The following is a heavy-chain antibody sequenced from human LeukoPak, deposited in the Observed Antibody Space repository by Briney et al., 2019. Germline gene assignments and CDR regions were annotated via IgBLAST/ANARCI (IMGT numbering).Heavy chain of an antibody. Sequence: GGSLRLSCAASGFTVSGNYMSWVRQAPGKGLEWVSIIYGGGTTYYADSVKGRFTISRDNSKNTLYLQMNSLRADDTAVYYCARAIVVVPDRPSDSYYYYYMDVWGKGTTVTVPS. CDR2: IYGGGTT. V-gene: IGHV3-53*01. CDR3: ARAIVVVPDRPSDSYYYYYMDV. CDR1: GFTVSGNY. D-gene: IGHD2-2*01. J-gene: IGHJ6*03.